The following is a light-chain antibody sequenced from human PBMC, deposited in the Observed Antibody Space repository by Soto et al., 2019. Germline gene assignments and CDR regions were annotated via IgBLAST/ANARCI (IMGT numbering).Light chain of an antibody. CDR2: SNN. CDR1: SFNIGSNT. J-gene: IGLJ1*01. Sequence: QSVLTQPPSASGTPGQRVTISCSGNSFNIGSNTVSWYQQLPQRAPKLLIFSNNQRPSGVPDRFSGSKSGTSASLAISGLQSEDEADYYCATWADGLNSYVFGTGTKLTVL. V-gene: IGLV1-44*01. CDR3: ATWADGLNSYV.